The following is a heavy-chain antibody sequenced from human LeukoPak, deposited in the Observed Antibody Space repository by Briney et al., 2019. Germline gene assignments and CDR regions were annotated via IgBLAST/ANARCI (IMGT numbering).Heavy chain of an antibody. CDR3: ARQPVVNRGAVASTFDY. CDR2: SDYNGIT. V-gene: IGHV4-39*01. D-gene: IGHD6-19*01. CDR1: GGLISGTIYY. J-gene: IGHJ4*02. Sequence: SETLSLTCSVSGGLISGTIYYWAWLRQPPGKGLEWIGSSDYNGITYYNASLRSRASIYVDTYQNQFSLRLNSLNAADTAVYFCARQPVVNRGAVASTFDYWGQGTVVTVSS.